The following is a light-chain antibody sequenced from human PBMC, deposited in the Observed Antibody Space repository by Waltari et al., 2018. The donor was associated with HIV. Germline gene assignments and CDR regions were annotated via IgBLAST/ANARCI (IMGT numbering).Light chain of an antibody. CDR3: QQYYSSPPLT. J-gene: IGKJ4*01. Sequence: DIVMTQSPDSLTVSLGERATISCKSSQSVLSSSNNKNYLAWYQQKPGQSPKLLIYWASARESGVPDRFSGSGSGTDFTLTISSLQAEDVAVYYCQQYYSSPPLTFGGGTKVEIK. CDR2: WAS. V-gene: IGKV4-1*01. CDR1: QSVLSSSNNKNY.